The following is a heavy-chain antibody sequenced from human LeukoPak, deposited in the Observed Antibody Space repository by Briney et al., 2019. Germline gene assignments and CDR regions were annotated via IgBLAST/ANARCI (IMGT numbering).Heavy chain of an antibody. CDR3: VKDIMGSTDYYYGLDV. V-gene: IGHV3-64*05. J-gene: IGHJ6*02. CDR1: GFTFSNYD. CDR2: IGSNGGST. D-gene: IGHD3-10*01. Sequence: GGSLRLSCAASGFTFSNYDMHWVRQAPGKGLEYVSAIGSNGGSTYYADSMKGRLTISRDNSKNTLYFHMSSLRPEDTAVYFCVKDIMGSTDYYYGLDVWGQGATVTVSS.